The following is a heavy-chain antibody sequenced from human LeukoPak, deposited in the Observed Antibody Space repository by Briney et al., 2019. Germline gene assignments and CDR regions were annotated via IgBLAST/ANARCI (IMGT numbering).Heavy chain of an antibody. D-gene: IGHD5-12*01. CDR1: GGTFSSYA. V-gene: IGHV1-69*04. CDR3: ARDVGYSGYDPHADFDY. J-gene: IGHJ4*02. Sequence: SVKVSCKASGGTFSSYAISWVRQAPGQGLEWMGRIIPILGIANYAQKFQGRVTITADKSTSTAYMELSSLRSEDTAVYYCARDVGYSGYDPHADFDYWGQGTLVTVSS. CDR2: IIPILGIA.